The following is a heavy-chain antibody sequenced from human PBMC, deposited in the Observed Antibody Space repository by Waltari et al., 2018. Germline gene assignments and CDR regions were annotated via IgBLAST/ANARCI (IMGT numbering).Heavy chain of an antibody. D-gene: IGHD6-13*01. V-gene: IGHV3-74*01. J-gene: IGHJ4*02. Sequence: EAQLVESGGGSVQPGGSLRLSCAASGFTFSDYWMHWVRQAPGKGLVVVSEMSKDGIPAHADAGKGRFTISRDNAQSTLYLQMNSLRAEDTAVYYCARWHYSSSNYWGQGTLVTVSS. CDR2: MSKDGIP. CDR3: ARWHYSSSNY. CDR1: GFTFSDYW.